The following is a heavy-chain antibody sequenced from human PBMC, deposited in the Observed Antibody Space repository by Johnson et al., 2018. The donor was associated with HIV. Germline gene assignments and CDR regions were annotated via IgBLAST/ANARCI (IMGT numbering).Heavy chain of an antibody. CDR1: GLTFSSYA. V-gene: IGHV3-NL1*01. Sequence: QVQLVESGGGVVQPGRSLRLSCAASGLTFSSYAMHWVRQAPAKGLEWVAVIYSGGSTYYADSVKGRFTISRDNSKTSLYLQMKSLRAEDTAVYYCARSKDCSGGSCPDAFDIWGQGTMLIVSS. CDR3: ARSKDCSGGSCPDAFDI. J-gene: IGHJ3*02. D-gene: IGHD2-15*01. CDR2: IYSGGST.